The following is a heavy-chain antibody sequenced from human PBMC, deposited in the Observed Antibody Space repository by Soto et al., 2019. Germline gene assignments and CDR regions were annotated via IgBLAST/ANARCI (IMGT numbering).Heavy chain of an antibody. CDR2: FDPEDGET. D-gene: IGHD5-12*01. V-gene: IGHV1-24*01. Sequence: GASVKVSCKVSGYTLTELSMHWVRQAPGKGLEWMGGFDPEDGETIYAQKFQGRVTMTEDTSTDTAYMELSSLRSEDTAVYYCATDEGYSGYQNFDYWGQGTLVTVYS. CDR3: ATDEGYSGYQNFDY. CDR1: GYTLTELS. J-gene: IGHJ4*02.